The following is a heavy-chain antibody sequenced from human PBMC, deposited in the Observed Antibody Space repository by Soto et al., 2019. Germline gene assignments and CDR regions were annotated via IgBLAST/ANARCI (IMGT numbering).Heavy chain of an antibody. CDR3: ARGPRNGYFDY. V-gene: IGHV4-31*03. CDR1: GGSISSGDYS. J-gene: IGHJ4*02. CDR2: IYYSGNT. Sequence: QVQLQESGPGLVKPSQTLSLTCTVSGGSISSGDYSWSWIRQHPGKGLAWIGYIYYSGNTFYNPSLKSRVTISVDTSKNQFSLKLSSVTAADTAVYYFARGPRNGYFDYWGQGALVTVSS.